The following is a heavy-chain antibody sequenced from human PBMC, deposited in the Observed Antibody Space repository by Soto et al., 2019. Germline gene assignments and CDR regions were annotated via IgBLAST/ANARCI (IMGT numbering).Heavy chain of an antibody. V-gene: IGHV3-30-3*01. Sequence: PGGSLRLSCAASGFTFSGYAMHWVRQAPGKGLEWVAVISYDGSNKYYADSVKGRFTISRDNSKNTLYLQMNSLRAEDTAVYYCARESIAARSGDYWGQGTLVTVSS. CDR3: ARESIAARSGDY. J-gene: IGHJ4*02. CDR2: ISYDGSNK. D-gene: IGHD6-6*01. CDR1: GFTFSGYA.